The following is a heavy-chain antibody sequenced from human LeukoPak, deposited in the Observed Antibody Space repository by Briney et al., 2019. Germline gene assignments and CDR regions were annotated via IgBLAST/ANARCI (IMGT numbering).Heavy chain of an antibody. CDR3: ARRSTMIVSGGGTYFDY. Sequence: GGSLRVSCAASGFTFSSYSMSWVRQAPGKGLEWVSGISGRGGSTHYADSVKGRVTISRDNSKNMVYLQMNSLRVEDTAVYYCARRSTMIVSGGGTYFDYWGQGTLVTVSS. J-gene: IGHJ4*02. V-gene: IGHV3-23*01. CDR2: ISGRGGST. D-gene: IGHD3-22*01. CDR1: GFTFSSYS.